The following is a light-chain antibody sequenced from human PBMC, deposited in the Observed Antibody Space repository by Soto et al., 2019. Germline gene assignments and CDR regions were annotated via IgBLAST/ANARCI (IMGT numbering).Light chain of an antibody. V-gene: IGKV3-15*01. J-gene: IGKJ1*01. CDR1: DSVSSN. CDR2: GAS. CDR3: QQYNNWPWGT. Sequence: EIVMTQSPATLSVSPGERATLSCRASDSVSSNLAWYQQKPGQPPRLLIFGASTRATGIPARFSGSGSGTEFTLTISSLQSEDFAVYYCQQYNNWPWGTVGQGTKVEIK.